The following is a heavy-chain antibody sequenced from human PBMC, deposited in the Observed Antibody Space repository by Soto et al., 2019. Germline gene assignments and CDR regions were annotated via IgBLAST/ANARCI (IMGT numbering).Heavy chain of an antibody. CDR3: ASKKLGMGDAFDI. Sequence: GSLRLSCAASGFTFSSYWMSWVRQAPGKGLEWVANIKQDGSEKYYVDSVKSRFTISRDNAKNSLYLQMNSLRAEDTAVYYCASKKLGMGDAFDIWGQGTMVTVSS. CDR1: GFTFSSYW. CDR2: IKQDGSEK. V-gene: IGHV3-7*01. J-gene: IGHJ3*02. D-gene: IGHD7-27*01.